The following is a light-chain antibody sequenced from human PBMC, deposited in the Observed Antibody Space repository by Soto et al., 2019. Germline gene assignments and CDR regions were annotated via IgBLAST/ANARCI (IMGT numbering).Light chain of an antibody. CDR2: GAS. CDR1: QSVSSN. V-gene: IGKV3-15*01. Sequence: EIVMTQSPATLSVSPGERATLSCRASQSVSSNLAWYQQKRGQAPRLLIYGASTRATGLPDRISGSGSGTEFTLTISSLQSEDFPLYYCQQYNDWPLTFGGGTKVEIK. CDR3: QQYNDWPLT. J-gene: IGKJ4*01.